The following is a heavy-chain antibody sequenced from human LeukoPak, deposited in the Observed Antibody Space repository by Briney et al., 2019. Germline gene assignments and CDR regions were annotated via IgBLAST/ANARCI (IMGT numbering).Heavy chain of an antibody. D-gene: IGHD5-12*01. J-gene: IGHJ4*02. CDR2: IIPIFGTA. Sequence: ASVKVSCKASGDTFSSYAISWGRQAPGQGLEWMGRIIPIFGTANYAQKFQGRVTITTDESTSTAYMELSSLRSEDTAVYYCARDTVYSGYDSYYFDYWGQGTLVTVSS. CDR3: ARDTVYSGYDSYYFDY. V-gene: IGHV1-69*05. CDR1: GDTFSSYA.